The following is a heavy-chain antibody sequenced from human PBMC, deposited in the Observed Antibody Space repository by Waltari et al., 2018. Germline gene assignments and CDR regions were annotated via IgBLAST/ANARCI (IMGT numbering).Heavy chain of an antibody. CDR3: ARDRGSGLYLDS. CDR1: GDSMSGNYW. Sequence: QLQLQQSGPGVVKPSESLSLTCAVSGDSMSGNYWWNWVRQSPGKGLEWIGQVHRSGRTNYHPSFASRVTVSIDTSNNQFSLKMPSPTAADTAMYYRARDRGSGLYLDSWGQGTLVTVS. D-gene: IGHD2-15*01. J-gene: IGHJ4*02. CDR2: VHRSGRT. V-gene: IGHV4-4*02.